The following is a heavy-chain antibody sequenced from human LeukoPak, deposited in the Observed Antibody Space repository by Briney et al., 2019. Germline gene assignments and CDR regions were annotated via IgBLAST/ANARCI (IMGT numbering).Heavy chain of an antibody. CDR2: IYYSGST. CDR1: GASISSWY. V-gene: IGHV4-59*01. D-gene: IGHD5-12*01. CDR3: ARGIVAGPDY. J-gene: IGHJ4*02. Sequence: SETLSLTCTVSGASISSWYWSWIRQPPGKGLEWIGYIYYSGSTNYNPSLKSRVTISVDTSKNQFSLKLSSVTAADTAVYYCARGIVAGPDYWGQGTLVTVSS.